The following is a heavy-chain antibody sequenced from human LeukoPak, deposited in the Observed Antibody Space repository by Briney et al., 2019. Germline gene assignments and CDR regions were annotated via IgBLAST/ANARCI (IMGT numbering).Heavy chain of an antibody. Sequence: SETLSLTCTVSGGSISSSSYYWGWIRQPPGKGLEWIGSIYYSGSTYYNPSLKSRVTISVDTSKNQFSLKLSSVTAADTAAYYCARLTMVRGALNYFDYWGQGTPVTVSS. D-gene: IGHD3-10*01. CDR3: ARLTMVRGALNYFDY. J-gene: IGHJ4*02. CDR1: GGSISSSSYY. CDR2: IYYSGST. V-gene: IGHV4-39*01.